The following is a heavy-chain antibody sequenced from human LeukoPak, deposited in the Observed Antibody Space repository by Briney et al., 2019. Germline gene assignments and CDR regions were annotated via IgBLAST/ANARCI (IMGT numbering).Heavy chain of an antibody. D-gene: IGHD3-10*01. CDR1: GYTLTELS. V-gene: IGHV1-24*01. CDR3: ATGWVDITMVDY. Sequence: ASVNVSCKVSGYTLTELSMHWVRQAPGKGLEWMGGFDPEDGETIYAQKFQGRVTMTEDTSTDTAYMELSSLRSEDTAVYYCATGWVDITMVDYWGQGTLVTVSS. J-gene: IGHJ4*02. CDR2: FDPEDGET.